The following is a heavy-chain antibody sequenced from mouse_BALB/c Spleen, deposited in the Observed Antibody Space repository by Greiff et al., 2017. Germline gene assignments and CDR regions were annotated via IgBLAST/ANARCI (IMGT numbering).Heavy chain of an antibody. CDR3: TREGIYYDYGFAY. J-gene: IGHJ3*01. CDR1: GFTFSSYT. CDR2: ISSGGSYT. V-gene: IGHV5-6-4*01. Sequence: EVLLVESGGGLVKPGGSLKLSCAASGFTFSSYTMSWVRQTPEKRLEWVATISSGGSYTYYPDSVKGRFTISRDNAKNTLYLQMSSLKSEDTAMYYCTREGIYYDYGFAYWGQGTLVTVSA. D-gene: IGHD2-4*01.